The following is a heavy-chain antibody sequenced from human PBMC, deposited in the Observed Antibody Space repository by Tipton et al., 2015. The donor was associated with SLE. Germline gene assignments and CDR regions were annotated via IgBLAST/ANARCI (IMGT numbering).Heavy chain of an antibody. CDR2: IYYTGST. D-gene: IGHD2-2*01. Sequence: GSLRLSCAASGFTFSNYAMTWVRQAPGKGLEWIGSIYYTGSTYYKPSLKSRVTISVDTSKNQFSLNLSSVTAADTAVYYCARGTAKYQLILSDGFDMWGQGTMVTVSS. CDR1: GFTFSNYA. CDR3: ARGTAKYQLILSDGFDM. J-gene: IGHJ3*02. V-gene: IGHV4-39*07.